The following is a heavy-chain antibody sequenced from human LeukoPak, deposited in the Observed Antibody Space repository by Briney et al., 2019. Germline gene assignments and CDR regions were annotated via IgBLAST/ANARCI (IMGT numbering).Heavy chain of an antibody. V-gene: IGHV5-51*01. CDR3: ARQVARGYSYLVY. D-gene: IGHD5-18*01. J-gene: IGHJ4*02. CDR2: IYPGDSDT. Sequence: GESLKISCKGSGYGFTSYWIGWVRQMPGKGLEWMGMIYPGDSDTRYSPSFQGQVTISADKSISTAYVQWSSLKASDTAMYYCARQVARGYSYLVYWGQGTLVTVSS. CDR1: GYGFTSYW.